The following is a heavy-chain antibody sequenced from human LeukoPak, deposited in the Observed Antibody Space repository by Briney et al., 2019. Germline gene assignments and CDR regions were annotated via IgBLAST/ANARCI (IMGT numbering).Heavy chain of an antibody. J-gene: IGHJ6*02. CDR2: IKWNSGSI. V-gene: IGHV3-9*01. CDR3: AKDRRIAAAGKYGMDV. Sequence: PGGSLRLSCAASGFTFDDYAMHWVRQAPGKGLDWVSTIKWNSGSIGYADSVKGRFTISRDNAKNSLYLQMNSLRPEDTALYYCAKDRRIAAAGKYGMDVWGQGTSVTVSS. D-gene: IGHD6-13*01. CDR1: GFTFDDYA.